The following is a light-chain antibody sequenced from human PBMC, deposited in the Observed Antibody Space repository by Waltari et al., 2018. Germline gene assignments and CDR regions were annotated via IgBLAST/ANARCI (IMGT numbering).Light chain of an antibody. CDR1: QSLLYNSNDKNY. CDR3: QQYYSRRT. CDR2: WAS. J-gene: IGKJ1*01. V-gene: IGKV4-1*01. Sequence: VMTQSPDSLAVSLGERFTINCKSSQSLLYNSNDKNYLAWYQQKPGQPPKLLFYWASTRHSGVPDRFSGSGSATDFTLTSSSLQAEDVAVYYCQQYYSRRTFGQGTRVEIK.